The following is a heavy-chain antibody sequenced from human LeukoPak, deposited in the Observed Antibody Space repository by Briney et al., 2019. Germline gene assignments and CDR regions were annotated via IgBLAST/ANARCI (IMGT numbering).Heavy chain of an antibody. V-gene: IGHV4-61*02. J-gene: IGHJ4*02. Sequence: SQTLSLTCTVSGGSISSGSYYWTRIRQPAGKGLEWIGRISTSGSTYYNPSLKSRVTIFLDASKNQFSLNMDSVAAADTAVYYCARGHGDYTVLGFWGQGALVTVSS. CDR1: GGSISSGSYY. D-gene: IGHD4-17*01. CDR3: ARGHGDYTVLGF. CDR2: ISTSGST.